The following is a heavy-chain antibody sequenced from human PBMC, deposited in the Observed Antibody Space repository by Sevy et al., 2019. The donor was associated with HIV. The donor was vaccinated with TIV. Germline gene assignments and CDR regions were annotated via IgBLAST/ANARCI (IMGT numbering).Heavy chain of an antibody. D-gene: IGHD6-6*01. J-gene: IGHJ4*02. CDR1: GFTFGSYW. CDR2: IKEDGSGR. Sequence: GGSLRLSCAASGFTFGSYWMTWVRQAPGKGLEWVANIKEDGSGRFYVDSVRGRFTVSRDNAKNTLYLQMNNLRGEDTALYYCARLYSSSSGRGLDNWGQGALVTASS. V-gene: IGHV3-7*01. CDR3: ARLYSSSSGRGLDN.